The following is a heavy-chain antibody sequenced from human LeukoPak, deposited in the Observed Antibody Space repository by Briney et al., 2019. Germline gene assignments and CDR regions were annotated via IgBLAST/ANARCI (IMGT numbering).Heavy chain of an antibody. CDR1: GINLRRFY. J-gene: IGHJ4*02. CDR2: ISSRSDYI. V-gene: IGHV3-21*01. D-gene: IGHD5-12*01. Sequence: GFLRLSCSSSGINLRRFYMNLVRQASGEGLGWVSSISSRSDYIYYADSVRGRFTISRDNAKNSLYLYMNSLRAEDTAVYYCVRGPDLVVATIHPTDYWGQGTLVAVSS. CDR3: VRGPDLVVATIHPTDY.